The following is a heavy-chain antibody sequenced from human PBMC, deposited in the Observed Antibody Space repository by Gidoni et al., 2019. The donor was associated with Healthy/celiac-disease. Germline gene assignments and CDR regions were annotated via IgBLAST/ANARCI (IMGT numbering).Heavy chain of an antibody. J-gene: IGHJ4*02. D-gene: IGHD6-13*01. CDR2: ISSSSSYI. CDR3: ARDSGLYSSSWYAPDY. Sequence: EVQLVESGGGLVKPGGSLRLSWAASGFTFSSYSMNWVRQAPGKGLEWVSSISSSSSYIYYADSVKGRFTISRDNAKNSLYLQMNSLRAEDTAVYYCARDSGLYSSSWYAPDYWGQGTLVTVSS. CDR1: GFTFSSYS. V-gene: IGHV3-21*01.